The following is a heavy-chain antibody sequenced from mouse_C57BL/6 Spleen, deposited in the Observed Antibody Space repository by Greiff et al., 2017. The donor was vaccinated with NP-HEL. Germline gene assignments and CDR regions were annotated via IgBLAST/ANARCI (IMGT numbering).Heavy chain of an antibody. Sequence: QVQLQQSGPELVKPGASVKISCKASGYAFSSSWMNWVKQRPGKGLEWIGRIYPGDGDTNYNGKFKGKATLTADKSSSTAYKQLSSLTSEDSAVYFCARTVVPYEYYFDYWGQGTTLTVSS. J-gene: IGHJ2*01. CDR3: ARTVVPYEYYFDY. CDR2: IYPGDGDT. CDR1: GYAFSSSW. V-gene: IGHV1-82*01. D-gene: IGHD1-1*01.